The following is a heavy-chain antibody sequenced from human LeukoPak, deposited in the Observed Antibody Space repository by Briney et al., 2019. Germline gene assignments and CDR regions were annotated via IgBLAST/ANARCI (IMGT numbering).Heavy chain of an antibody. Sequence: SETLSLTCTVSGGSINSSTYHWGWLRQPPGKGLEWTGSIFYTGNTYYNPSLKSRVTISVDTSKNQFSLKLSSVTAADTAVYYCARHWSRYFDYWGQGSLVTVSS. J-gene: IGHJ4*02. CDR2: IFYTGNT. CDR1: GGSINSSTYH. CDR3: ARHWSRYFDY. V-gene: IGHV4-39*01. D-gene: IGHD2-8*02.